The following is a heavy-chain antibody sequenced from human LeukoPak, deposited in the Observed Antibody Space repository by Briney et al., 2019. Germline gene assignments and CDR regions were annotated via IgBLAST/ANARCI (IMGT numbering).Heavy chain of an antibody. CDR3: ARSIWGVATIIDY. Sequence: GGSLRLSCAASGFTFSSYWMSWVRQAPGKGLEWVANIKQDGSEKYYVDSVKGRFTISRDNAKNSLYLQMNSLRAEDAAVYYCARSIWGVATIIDYWGQGTLVTVSS. V-gene: IGHV3-7*01. J-gene: IGHJ4*02. CDR1: GFTFSSYW. D-gene: IGHD5-12*01. CDR2: IKQDGSEK.